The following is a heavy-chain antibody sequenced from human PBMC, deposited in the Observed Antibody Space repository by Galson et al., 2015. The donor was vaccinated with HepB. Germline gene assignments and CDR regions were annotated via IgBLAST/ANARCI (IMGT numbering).Heavy chain of an antibody. V-gene: IGHV4-34*01. J-gene: IGHJ3*02. D-gene: IGHD1-7*01. CDR3: ARDGPHWTGTTPPDQDAFDI. Sequence: SETLSLTCAVYGASFSGYYWSWIRQPPGKGLEWIGEINHSGNTNYNPSLKSRVTISVDTPKNQFSLKLSSVTAADTAVYYCARDGPHWTGTTPPDQDAFDIWGQGTMVTVSS. CDR1: GASFSGYY. CDR2: INHSGNT.